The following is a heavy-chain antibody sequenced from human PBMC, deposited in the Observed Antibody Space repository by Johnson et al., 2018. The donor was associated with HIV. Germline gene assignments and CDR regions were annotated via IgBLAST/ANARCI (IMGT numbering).Heavy chain of an antibody. J-gene: IGHJ3*02. CDR2: ISYGGNKQ. D-gene: IGHD3-10*01. CDR1: GFTFSSYA. V-gene: IGHV3-30-3*01. CDR3: ARDSGVPGNDAFDI. Sequence: QVQLVESGGGVVQPGRSLRLSCAASGFTFSSYAMHWVRQPPGKGLEWVAVISYGGNKQYYVDSVEGRFTISRDNSKNTLYLQLSSLRSEDTAVYYCARDSGVPGNDAFDIWGQGTMVTVSS.